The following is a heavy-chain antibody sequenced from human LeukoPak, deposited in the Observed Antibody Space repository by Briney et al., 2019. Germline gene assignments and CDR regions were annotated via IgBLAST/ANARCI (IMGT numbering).Heavy chain of an antibody. J-gene: IGHJ4*02. V-gene: IGHV4-34*09. D-gene: IGHD3-16*01. CDR1: GGSFSGYY. Sequence: SETLSLTCAVYGGSFSGYYWSRIRQPPGKGLEWIGEINHSGSTNYNPSLKSRVTISVDTSKNQFSLKLSSVTAADTAVYYCARASLLGGAFDYWGQGTLVTVSS. CDR2: INHSGST. CDR3: ARASLLGGAFDY.